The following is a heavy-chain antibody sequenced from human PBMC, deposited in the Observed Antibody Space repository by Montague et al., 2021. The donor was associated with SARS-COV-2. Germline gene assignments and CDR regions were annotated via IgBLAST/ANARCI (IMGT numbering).Heavy chain of an antibody. CDR3: ARLRWDITMVRGIYYYYGMDV. Sequence: SETLSLTCTVSGGSISSSSYYWGWIRQPPGKGLEWIGSIYYSGSTYYNPSLKSRVTISVDTSKNQFSLKLSSVTAADTAVCYCARLRWDITMVRGIYYYYGMDVWGRGTTVTVSS. J-gene: IGHJ6*02. CDR1: GGSISSSSYY. CDR2: IYYSGST. D-gene: IGHD3-10*01. V-gene: IGHV4-39*01.